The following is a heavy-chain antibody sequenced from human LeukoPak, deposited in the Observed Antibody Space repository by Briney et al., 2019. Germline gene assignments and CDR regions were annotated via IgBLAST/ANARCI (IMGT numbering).Heavy chain of an antibody. J-gene: IGHJ6*03. CDR3: ARPYSSSWFYYYYSMDV. CDR2: VSCDGSKQ. Sequence: PGGSLRLACAAPGLTLSNFAIHSVRQAPDKGLGWDAVVSCDGSKQYYADTVKGRFILSRDNSKNTLYLQMNSLRAEDTAVYYCARPYSSSWFYYYYSMDVWGKGTTVTVSS. D-gene: IGHD6-13*01. CDR1: GLTLSNFA. V-gene: IGHV3-30*04.